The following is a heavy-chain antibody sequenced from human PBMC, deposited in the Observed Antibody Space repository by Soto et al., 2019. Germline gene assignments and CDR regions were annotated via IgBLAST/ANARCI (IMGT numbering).Heavy chain of an antibody. Sequence: SETLSLTCAVSGDSFNTFSWWSWVRQSPGKGLEYIGEISHNGHTHYHPSLQSRVTISKDESKSQFSLNLTSVTAADTAVYYCATKTISVPGATWGQGTLVTVS. V-gene: IGHV4-4*02. D-gene: IGHD2-2*01. J-gene: IGHJ4*02. CDR1: GDSFNTFSW. CDR3: ATKTISVPGAT. CDR2: ISHNGHT.